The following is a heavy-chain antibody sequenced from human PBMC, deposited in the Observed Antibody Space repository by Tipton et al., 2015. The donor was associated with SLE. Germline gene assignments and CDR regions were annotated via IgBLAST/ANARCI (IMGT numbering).Heavy chain of an antibody. J-gene: IGHJ4*02. D-gene: IGHD2-15*01. V-gene: IGHV4-59*01. CDR1: GASINSNY. Sequence: TLSLTCTVSGASINSNYWTWIRQPPGKGLEWLGSMSSSGATHSNPSLKSRVTLSVDTSKNHFSLALISVTAADTAVYYCARGSVVADDFWGQGTLVTVSS. CDR3: ARGSVVADDF. CDR2: MSSSGAT.